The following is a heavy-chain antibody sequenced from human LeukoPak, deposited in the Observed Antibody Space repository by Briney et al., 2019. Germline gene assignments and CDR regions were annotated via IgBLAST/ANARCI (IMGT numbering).Heavy chain of an antibody. CDR2: ISGSGGST. J-gene: IGHJ4*02. Sequence: GGSLRLSCAASGFTFSSYAMSWVRQAPGKGLEWVSAISGSGGSTYYADSVKGRFTISRDNSKNTLYLQMNSLRAEDTAVYYCAGFRYYDSSGYSDYWGQGTLVTVSS. D-gene: IGHD3-22*01. CDR3: AGFRYYDSSGYSDY. V-gene: IGHV3-23*01. CDR1: GFTFSSYA.